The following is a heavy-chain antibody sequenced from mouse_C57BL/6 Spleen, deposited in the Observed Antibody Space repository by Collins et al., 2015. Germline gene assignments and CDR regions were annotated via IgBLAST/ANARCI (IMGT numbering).Heavy chain of an antibody. CDR1: GYAFSSYW. V-gene: IGHV1-80*01. CDR3: ARRGYGNYEAWFAY. J-gene: IGHJ3*01. D-gene: IGHD2-10*02. Sequence: QVQLQQSGAELVKPGASVKISCKASGYAFSSYWMNWVKQRPGKGLEWIGQIYPGDGDTNYNGKFKGKATLTADKSSSTAYMQLSSLTSEDSAVYFCARRGYGNYEAWFAYWGQGTLVTVSA. CDR2: IYPGDGDT.